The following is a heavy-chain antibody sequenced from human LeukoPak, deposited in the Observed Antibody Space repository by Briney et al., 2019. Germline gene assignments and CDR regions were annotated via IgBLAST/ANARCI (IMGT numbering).Heavy chain of an antibody. CDR3: TRDQVVRGVISAFDI. Sequence: ASVKVSCKASGYTFSSYALHWVRQAPGQRLECMGWINPGNGYTEYSQKLQGRVTMTRDTSANTAYMELSSLRSEDTAVYYCTRDQVVRGVISAFDIWGQGTMVTISS. V-gene: IGHV1-3*01. CDR2: INPGNGYT. CDR1: GYTFSSYA. D-gene: IGHD3-10*01. J-gene: IGHJ3*02.